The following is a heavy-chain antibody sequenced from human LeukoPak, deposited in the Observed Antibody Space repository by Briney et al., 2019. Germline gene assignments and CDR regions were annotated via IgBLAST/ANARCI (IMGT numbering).Heavy chain of an antibody. CDR1: GGSISTDNYY. CDR3: ARGRESITMVRGVPTYAFDI. J-gene: IGHJ3*02. CDR2: IYYSGST. Sequence: SETLSLTCTVSGGSISTDNYYWGWIRQPPGKGLGWIGYIYYSGSTNDNPSLKSRVTISVDTSKNQFSLKLSSVTAADTAVYYCARGRESITMVRGVPTYAFDIWGQGTMVTVSS. D-gene: IGHD3-10*01. V-gene: IGHV4-61*01.